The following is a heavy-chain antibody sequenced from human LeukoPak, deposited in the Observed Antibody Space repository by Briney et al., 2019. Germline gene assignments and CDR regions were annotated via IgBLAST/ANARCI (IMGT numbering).Heavy chain of an antibody. CDR1: GYTFTSYH. CDR2: INPSGGST. J-gene: IGHJ4*02. D-gene: IGHD2-2*01. Sequence: ASVKVSCKASGYTFTSYHMHWVRQAPGQGLEWMGIINPSGGSTSYAQKFQGRVTMTRDTSTSTVYMELSSLRSEDTAVYYCAIDPSYCSSTSCPSNFDYWGQGTLVTVSS. V-gene: IGHV1-46*01. CDR3: AIDPSYCSSTSCPSNFDY.